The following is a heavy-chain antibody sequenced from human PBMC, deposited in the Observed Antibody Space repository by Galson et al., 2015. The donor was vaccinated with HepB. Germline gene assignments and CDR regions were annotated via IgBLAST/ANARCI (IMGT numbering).Heavy chain of an antibody. Sequence: SLRLSCAASGFTFSSYSMNWVRQAPGKGLEWVSSISSSSSYIYYADSVKGRFTISRDNAKNSLYLQMNSLRAEDTAVYYCARDFGASGGDYGGNEYPFDYWGQGTLVTVSS. CDR2: ISSSSSYI. J-gene: IGHJ4*02. D-gene: IGHD4-23*01. CDR1: GFTFSSYS. CDR3: ARDFGASGGDYGGNEYPFDY. V-gene: IGHV3-21*01.